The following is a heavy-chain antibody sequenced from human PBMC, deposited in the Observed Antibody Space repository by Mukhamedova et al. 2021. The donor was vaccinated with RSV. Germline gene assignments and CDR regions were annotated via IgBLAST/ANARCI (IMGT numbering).Heavy chain of an antibody. J-gene: IGHJ4*02. CDR3: TTDWWVSGSDVRFLDY. Sequence: RKTDGETTYYAAPVKGRFTISRDDSENTLFLQMNSLQTEDTAVYYCTTDWWVSGSDVRFLDYWGQGTLVTVSS. D-gene: IGHD1-26*01. CDR2: RKTDGETT. V-gene: IGHV3-15*01.